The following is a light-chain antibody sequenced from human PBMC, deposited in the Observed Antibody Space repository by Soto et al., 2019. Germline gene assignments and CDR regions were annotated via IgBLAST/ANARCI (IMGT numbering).Light chain of an antibody. CDR3: SSYTTSSSYV. Sequence: QSVLTQPASVSGSPGQSITISCTGTSSDVGGYIYVSWYQQHPGKAPKLMIYDVTSRPSGVSYRFSGFKSGNTASLTISGLQAEDEAYYYCSSYTTSSSYVFGTGTKLTVL. J-gene: IGLJ1*01. CDR2: DVT. V-gene: IGLV2-14*01. CDR1: SSDVGGYIY.